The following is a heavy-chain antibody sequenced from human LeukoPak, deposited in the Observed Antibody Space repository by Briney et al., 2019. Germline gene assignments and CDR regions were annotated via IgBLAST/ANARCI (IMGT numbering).Heavy chain of an antibody. J-gene: IGHJ3*02. V-gene: IGHV4-4*07. Sequence: SETLSLTCTVSGGSISSYYCSWIRQPAGKGLEWIGRIYTSGSTNYNPSLKSRVTMSVDTSKNQFSLKLSSVTAADTAVYYCARMYSSSDHDASDIWGQGTMVTVSS. CDR3: ARMYSSSDHDASDI. CDR1: GGSISSYY. D-gene: IGHD6-6*01. CDR2: IYTSGST.